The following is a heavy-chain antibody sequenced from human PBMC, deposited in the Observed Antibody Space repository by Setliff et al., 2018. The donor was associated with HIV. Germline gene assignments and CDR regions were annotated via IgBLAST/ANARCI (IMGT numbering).Heavy chain of an antibody. D-gene: IGHD7-27*01. J-gene: IGHJ3*01. CDR2: IYYSGST. CDR3: ARGAGDRGDAFDV. CDR1: GDSISSSSYY. Sequence: SETLSLTCTVSGDSISSSSYYWGWIRQPPGKGLEWIGSIYYSGSTFYNPSLKSRVTISIDTSKNQFSLKLSFVTAGDTAVYYCARGAGDRGDAFDVWGQGTMVTVSS. V-gene: IGHV4-39*07.